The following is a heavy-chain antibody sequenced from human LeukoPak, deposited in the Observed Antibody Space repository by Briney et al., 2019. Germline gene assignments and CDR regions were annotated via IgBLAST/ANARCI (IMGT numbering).Heavy chain of an antibody. J-gene: IGHJ6*03. V-gene: IGHV1-2*02. D-gene: IGHD4-17*01. CDR1: GYTFTGYY. Sequence: GASVKVSCKASGYTFTGYYMHWVRQAPGQGLAWMGWINPNSGGTNYAQKFQGRVTMTRDTSISTAYMELSRLRSDDTAVYYCARDQPTGGDYPSPYYYMDVWGKGTTVTVSS. CDR3: ARDQPTGGDYPSPYYYMDV. CDR2: INPNSGGT.